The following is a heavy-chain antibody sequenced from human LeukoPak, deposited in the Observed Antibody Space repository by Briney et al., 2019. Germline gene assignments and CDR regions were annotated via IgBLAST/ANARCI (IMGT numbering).Heavy chain of an antibody. CDR1: GYTFTSYY. Sequence: ASAKVSCKASGYTFTSYYMHWVRQAPGQGLEWMGIINPSGGSTSYAQKFQGRVTMTRDTSTSTVYMELSSLRSEDTAVYYCAARHYDILTGYYQLDYWGQGTLVTVSS. CDR2: INPSGGST. V-gene: IGHV1-46*01. CDR3: AARHYDILTGYYQLDY. D-gene: IGHD3-9*01. J-gene: IGHJ4*02.